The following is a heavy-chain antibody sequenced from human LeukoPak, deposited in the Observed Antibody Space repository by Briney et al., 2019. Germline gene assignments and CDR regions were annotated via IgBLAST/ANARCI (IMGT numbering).Heavy chain of an antibody. V-gene: IGHV3-30*18. CDR2: ISYDGSNK. D-gene: IGHD3-22*01. J-gene: IGHJ4*02. CDR1: GFTFSNYG. Sequence: GGSRNLSCAASGFTFSNYGMHWFRQAPGKGLDWVALISYDGSNKYYADSVKGRFTISRDNSKNTLYLQMNSLRAEDTAVYYCAKPYYYDSSGLIHLYGYWGQGTLVTVSS. CDR3: AKPYYYDSSGLIHLYGY.